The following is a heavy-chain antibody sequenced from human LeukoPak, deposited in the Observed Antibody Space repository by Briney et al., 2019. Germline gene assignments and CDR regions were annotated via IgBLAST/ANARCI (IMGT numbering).Heavy chain of an antibody. D-gene: IGHD4-17*01. CDR3: ARHAVTTFRFRNYDHYYMIV. CDR2: IKQDGNEK. J-gene: IGHJ6*03. CDR1: GFTLSNYW. Sequence: GGSLRLSCAASGFTLSNYWMSWVRQAPGKGPEWVANIKQDGNEKYYVDSVKGRFTISRDNAKNSLYLQMYSLRAEDTAVYYCARHAVTTFRFRNYDHYYMIVWGKGTTVTVSS. V-gene: IGHV3-7*01.